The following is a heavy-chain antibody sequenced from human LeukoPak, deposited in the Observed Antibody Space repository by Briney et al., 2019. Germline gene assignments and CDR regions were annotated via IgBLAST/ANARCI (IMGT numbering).Heavy chain of an antibody. V-gene: IGHV4-59*01. J-gene: IGHJ3*02. CDR1: GGSISSSY. D-gene: IGHD3-22*01. CDR2: TSHSGST. CDR3: ARGYYDARGDSNLFDI. Sequence: SETLSLTCTVSGGSISSSYWSWIRQPPGRGLEWIGYTSHSGSTNYKPSLKSRVSISVDTSKNQFSLKLTSVTAADTAMYYCARGYYDARGDSNLFDIWGQGTMVTVSS.